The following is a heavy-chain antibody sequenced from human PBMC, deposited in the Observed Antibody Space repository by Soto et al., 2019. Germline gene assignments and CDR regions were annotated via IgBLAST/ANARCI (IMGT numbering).Heavy chain of an antibody. CDR2: IFYTGRV. Sequence: SETLSLTCTVSGASLSNYYGSWIRQPPGKGLEYIGYIFYTGRVDYNPSLKSRVTMSVDTSNNQSSLKLTSVTAADTAIYYCARSEHSFGGVFWGQGILVTVSS. V-gene: IGHV4-59*01. J-gene: IGHJ4*02. CDR3: ARSEHSFGGVF. CDR1: GASLSNYY. D-gene: IGHD3-16*01.